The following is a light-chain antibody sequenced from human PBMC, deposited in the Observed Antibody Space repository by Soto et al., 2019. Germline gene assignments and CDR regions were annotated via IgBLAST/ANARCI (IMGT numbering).Light chain of an antibody. CDR3: RQYYSTPPT. V-gene: IGKV4-1*01. J-gene: IGKJ3*01. Sequence: DIVMTQSPDSPAVSLGERATINCKSSQSVLYSSNNKNYLAWYQQKPGQPPKLLIYWASTRESGVPYRFSGSGSGTDFPLTISSLQAEDVAIYYCRQYYSTPPTFGPGTKVDIK. CDR2: WAS. CDR1: QSVLYSSNNKNY.